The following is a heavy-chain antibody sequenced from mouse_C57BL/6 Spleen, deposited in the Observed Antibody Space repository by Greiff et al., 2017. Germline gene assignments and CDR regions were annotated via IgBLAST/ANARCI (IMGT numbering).Heavy chain of an antibody. CDR3: ASIPFTTVVDWYFDV. V-gene: IGHV1-72*01. J-gene: IGHJ1*03. CDR2: IDPNSGGT. Sequence: VQLQQPGAELVKPGASVKLSCKASGYTFTSYWMHWVKQRPGRGLEWIGRIDPNSGGTKYNEKFKSKATLTVDKPSSTAYMQLSSLTSEDSAVYYCASIPFTTVVDWYFDVWGTGTTVTVSS. CDR1: GYTFTSYW. D-gene: IGHD1-1*01.